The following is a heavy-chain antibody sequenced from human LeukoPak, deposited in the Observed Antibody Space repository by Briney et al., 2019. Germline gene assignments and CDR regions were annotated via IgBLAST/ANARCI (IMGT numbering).Heavy chain of an antibody. CDR2: IYYTGTT. CDR3: ARGHRGLGY. V-gene: IGHV4-59*01. D-gene: IGHD3-16*01. Sequence: SETLSLTYTVSGASISDYYWSWIRQPPGKGLERIGYIYYTGTTNYSPSLRRRVTISVDTSKNQFSLKLTSVTAADTAVYYCARGHRGLGYWGQGTLVSVSS. J-gene: IGHJ4*02. CDR1: GASISDYY.